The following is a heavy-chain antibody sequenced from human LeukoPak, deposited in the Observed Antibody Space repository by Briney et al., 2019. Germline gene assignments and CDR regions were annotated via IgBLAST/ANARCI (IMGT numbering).Heavy chain of an antibody. CDR1: GGSISSGGYY. Sequence: SETLSLTCTVSGGSISSGGYYWSWIRQRPGKGLEWIGYIYYSGSTYYNPSLKSRVTISVDTSKNQFSLKLSSVTAADTAVYYCARGGATMTTVTTWASWDYYYYYMDVWGKGTTVTVSS. J-gene: IGHJ6*03. D-gene: IGHD4-17*01. CDR3: ARGGATMTTVTTWASWDYYYYYMDV. CDR2: IYYSGST. V-gene: IGHV4-31*03.